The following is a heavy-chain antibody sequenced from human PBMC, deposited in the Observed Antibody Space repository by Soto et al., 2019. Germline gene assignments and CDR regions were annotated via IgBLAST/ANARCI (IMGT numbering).Heavy chain of an antibody. CDR3: AKGEQPLGYYGMDV. CDR1: GFTFSSYA. J-gene: IGHJ6*02. D-gene: IGHD1-1*01. V-gene: IGHV3-23*01. Sequence: GGSLRLSCAASGFTFSSYAMSWVRQAPGKGLEWVSAISGSGGSTYYADSVKGRFTISRDNSKNTLYLQMNSLRAEDTAVYYCAKGEQPLGYYGMDVWGQGATVTVSS. CDR2: ISGSGGST.